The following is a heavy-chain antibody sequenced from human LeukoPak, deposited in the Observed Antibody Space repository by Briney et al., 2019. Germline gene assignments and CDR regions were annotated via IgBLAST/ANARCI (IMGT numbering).Heavy chain of an antibody. D-gene: IGHD2-2*02. CDR3: ARYTEYYFDY. Sequence: GGSLRLSCAASGFTFSTYWMTWVRQAPGKGLEWVANTKRDGSEVYYANSVKGHFTISRDNAKNSLYLQMNSLRAEDTAVYYCARYTEYYFDYGAQGPLVTVPS. CDR1: GFTFSTYW. V-gene: IGHV3-7*01. J-gene: IGHJ4*02. CDR2: TKRDGSEV.